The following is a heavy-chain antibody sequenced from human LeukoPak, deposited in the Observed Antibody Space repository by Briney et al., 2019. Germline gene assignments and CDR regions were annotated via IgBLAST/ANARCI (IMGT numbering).Heavy chain of an antibody. D-gene: IGHD5-18*01. CDR2: INPSGGST. V-gene: IGHV1-46*04. CDR3: ARFSYGGGGYFDY. Sequence: ASVKVSCKASGYTFTNYYMHWVRQAPGQGLEWMGIINPSGGSTSYAQKLQGRVTMTRDTSTSTVYMELSSLRSEDRAVYYWARFSYGGGGYFDYWGQGTLVTVSS. CDR1: GYTFTNYY. J-gene: IGHJ4*02.